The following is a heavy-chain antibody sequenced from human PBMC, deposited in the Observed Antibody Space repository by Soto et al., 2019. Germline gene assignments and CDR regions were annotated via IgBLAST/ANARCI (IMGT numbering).Heavy chain of an antibody. CDR1: GASFSGYY. V-gene: IGHV4-34*01. CDR3: AIKITLGGVVE. CDR2: INQSGST. J-gene: IGHJ4*02. Sequence: SETLSLTCAVYGASFSGYYWSWIRQPPGKGLEWIGEINQSGSTNYNPSLKSRLTISIDTSKNQFSLKLSSVTAADTAVYYCAIKITLGGVVEWGQGTLVTVPQ. D-gene: IGHD3-16*02.